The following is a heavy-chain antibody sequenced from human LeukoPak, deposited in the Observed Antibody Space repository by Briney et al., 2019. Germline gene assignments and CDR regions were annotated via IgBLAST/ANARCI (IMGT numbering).Heavy chain of an antibody. V-gene: IGHV1-24*01. Sequence: ASVKVSCKVSGYTLTELSMHWVRQAPGKGLEWMGGFDPEDGETIYAQKFQGRVTMTRNTSISTAYMQLSNLRSEDTAVYYCTKGSWFDPWGQGTLVTVSS. J-gene: IGHJ5*02. CDR1: GYTLTELS. CDR2: FDPEDGET. CDR3: TKGSWFDP.